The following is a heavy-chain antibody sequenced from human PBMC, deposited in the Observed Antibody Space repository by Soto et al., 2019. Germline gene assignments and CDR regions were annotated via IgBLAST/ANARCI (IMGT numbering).Heavy chain of an antibody. CDR3: ARACSSTSCRTNYYYYYYMDV. CDR2: INAGNGNT. J-gene: IGHJ6*03. CDR1: GYTFTSYA. V-gene: IGHV1-3*01. D-gene: IGHD2-2*01. Sequence: GASVKVSCKASGYTFTSYAMHWVRQAPGQRLEWMGWINAGNGNTKYSQKFQGRVTITRDTSASTAYMELSSLRSEDTAVYYCARACSSTSCRTNYYYYYYMDVWGKGTTVTVSS.